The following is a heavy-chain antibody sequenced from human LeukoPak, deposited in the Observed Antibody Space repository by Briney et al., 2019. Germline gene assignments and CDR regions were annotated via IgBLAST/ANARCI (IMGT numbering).Heavy chain of an antibody. V-gene: IGHV4-34*01. J-gene: IGHJ4*02. Sequence: PSETLSLTCAVYGGSFSGYYWSWIRQPPGKGLEWIGEINHSGSTNYNPSLKSRVTISVDTSKNQFSLKLSSVTAADTAVYYCAGQWYYYDSSGYYGGPPSYYFDYWGQGTLVTVSS. D-gene: IGHD3-22*01. CDR2: INHSGST. CDR1: GGSFSGYY. CDR3: AGQWYYYDSSGYYGGPPSYYFDY.